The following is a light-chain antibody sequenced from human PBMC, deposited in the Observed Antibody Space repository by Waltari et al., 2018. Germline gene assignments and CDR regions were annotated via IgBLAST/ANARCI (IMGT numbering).Light chain of an antibody. CDR1: SRDVGSYNL. J-gene: IGLJ2*01. V-gene: IGLV2-23*01. Sequence: QSTLTQPASVSGSPGQSITISCTGTSRDVGSYNLVSWYQQHPGQAPNLMIYEGSQRPSGVSNRFSGSKSGNTASLTISGLQAEDEADYYCCSYAGSSTVVFGGGTKLTVL. CDR3: CSYAGSSTVV. CDR2: EGS.